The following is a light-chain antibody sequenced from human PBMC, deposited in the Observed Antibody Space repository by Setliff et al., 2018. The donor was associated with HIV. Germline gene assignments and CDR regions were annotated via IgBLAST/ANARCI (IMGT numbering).Light chain of an antibody. V-gene: IGLV1-44*01. CDR1: SSNIGVNV. CDR3: AVWDNGLKGDV. Sequence: QSVLSQPPSASGTPGQRVTISCSGSSSNIGVNVVNWYQHLPGTSPKLLIYNNYQRPSGVPDRFSGSKSGSSGSLAISGLQSEDEADYYCAVWDNGLKGDVFGTGTKGTVL. CDR2: NNY. J-gene: IGLJ1*01.